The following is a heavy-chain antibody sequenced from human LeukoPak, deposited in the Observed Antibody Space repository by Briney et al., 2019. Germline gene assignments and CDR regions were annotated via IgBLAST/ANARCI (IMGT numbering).Heavy chain of an antibody. Sequence: GGPLRLSCAASGFTFDDHGMSWLPHAPGKGLEGVSGINWNGGSTGYADSVKGRFTISRDNAKNSLYLQMISERAKDTALYYCAGGDRNGWYFDYWGQGTLVTVSS. V-gene: IGHV3-20*04. J-gene: IGHJ4*02. D-gene: IGHD6-19*01. CDR1: GFTFDDHG. CDR2: INWNGGST. CDR3: AGGDRNGWYFDY.